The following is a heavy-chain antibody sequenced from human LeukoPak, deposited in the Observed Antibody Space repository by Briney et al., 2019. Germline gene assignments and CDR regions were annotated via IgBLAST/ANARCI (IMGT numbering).Heavy chain of an antibody. V-gene: IGHV1-69*13. J-gene: IGHJ6*02. CDR3: ASPQRWLAQRYYYYGMDV. D-gene: IGHD6-19*01. CDR2: IIPIFGTA. Sequence: SVKVSCKASGGTFSSYAISWVRQAPGQGLEWMGGIIPIFGTANYAQKFQGRVTITADESTSTAYMELSSLRSEDTAVYYCASPQRWLAQRYYYYGMDVWGQGATVTVSS. CDR1: GGTFSSYA.